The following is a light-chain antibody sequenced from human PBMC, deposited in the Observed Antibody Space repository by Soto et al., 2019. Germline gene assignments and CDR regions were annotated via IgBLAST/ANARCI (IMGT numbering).Light chain of an antibody. Sequence: QSALTQPASVSGSPGQSITISCTGTSSDVGGYNYVSWYQQHPGKAPQLMIYDVSYRPSGISSRFSGSKSGNTASLTISGLQADDDADYYCASYTSARIRVFGGGTKLTVL. CDR2: DVS. CDR1: SSDVGGYNY. CDR3: ASYTSARIRV. J-gene: IGLJ2*01. V-gene: IGLV2-14*01.